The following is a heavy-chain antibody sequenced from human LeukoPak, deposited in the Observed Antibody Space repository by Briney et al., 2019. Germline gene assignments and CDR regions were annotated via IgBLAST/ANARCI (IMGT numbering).Heavy chain of an antibody. D-gene: IGHD3-16*01. CDR1: GASVSSGDYH. V-gene: IGHV4-61*08. CDR3: VTYYVNGGGRGH. J-gene: IGHJ4*02. CDR2: HNGDP. Sequence: SETLSLTCTVSGASVSSGDYHWSWVRQAPGKGLEWIGHNGDPSYNPSLKSRVVISIDTSRNQFSLRLNSVTAADTATYFCVTYYVNGGGRGHWGPGALVTVSS.